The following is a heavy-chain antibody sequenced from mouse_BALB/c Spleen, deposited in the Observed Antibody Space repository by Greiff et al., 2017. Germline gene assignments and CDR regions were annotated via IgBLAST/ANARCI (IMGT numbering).Heavy chain of an antibody. CDR2: ISSGGGST. Sequence: DVKLVESGGGLVKPGGSLKLSCAASGFAFSSYDMSWVRQTPEKRLEWVAYISSGGGSTYYPDTVKGRFTISRDNAKNTLYLQMSSLKSEDTAMYYCARHREMVTTGAMDYWGQGTSVTVSS. D-gene: IGHD2-3*01. CDR3: ARHREMVTTGAMDY. V-gene: IGHV5-12-1*01. CDR1: GFAFSSYD. J-gene: IGHJ4*01.